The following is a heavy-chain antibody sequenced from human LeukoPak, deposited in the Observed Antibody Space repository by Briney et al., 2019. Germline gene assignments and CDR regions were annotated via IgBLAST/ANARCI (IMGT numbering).Heavy chain of an antibody. Sequence: PSETLSLTCTVSGGSISSSSYYWGWIRQPPGKGLEWIGSIYYSGSTYYNPSLKSRVTISVDTPKNQFSLKLSSVTAADTAVYYCARGYCSSTSCYHDLFDPWGQGTLVTVSS. CDR1: GGSISSSSYY. CDR2: IYYSGST. V-gene: IGHV4-39*07. D-gene: IGHD2-2*01. J-gene: IGHJ5*02. CDR3: ARGYCSSTSCYHDLFDP.